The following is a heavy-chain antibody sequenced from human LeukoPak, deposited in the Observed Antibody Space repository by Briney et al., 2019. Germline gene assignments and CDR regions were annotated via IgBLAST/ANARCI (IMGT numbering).Heavy chain of an antibody. CDR2: INPNSGGT. Sequence: ASVKFSCKASGFTFTDYYMHWVRQAPGQGLEWMGWINPNSGGTNYAQKFQGTVTMTRDTSISTAYMELSRLRSDDTAVYYCARDGHLSYQSIWMFPDYWGQGTRVTVSS. CDR3: ARDGHLSYQSIWMFPDY. J-gene: IGHJ4*02. V-gene: IGHV1-2*02. D-gene: IGHD1-1*01. CDR1: GFTFTDYY.